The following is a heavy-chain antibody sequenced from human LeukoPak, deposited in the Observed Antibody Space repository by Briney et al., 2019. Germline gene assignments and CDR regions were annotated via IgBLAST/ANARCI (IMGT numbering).Heavy chain of an antibody. D-gene: IGHD4-17*01. J-gene: IGHJ5*02. V-gene: IGHV5-51*01. CDR3: ARLAPDYADYWFDP. CDR2: IYPTDSIT. CDR1: GYDFSTKW. Sequence: GESLKISCRPSGYDFSTKWIAWVRQMPGKGLEWMGIIYPTDSITRYSPSFQGHATISADTSISTAYLQWTSLKPSDTAIYYCARLAPDYADYWFDPWGQGTLVTVSS.